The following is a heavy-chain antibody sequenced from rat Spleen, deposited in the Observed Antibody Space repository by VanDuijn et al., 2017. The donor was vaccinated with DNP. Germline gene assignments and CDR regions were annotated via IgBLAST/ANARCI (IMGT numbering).Heavy chain of an antibody. CDR1: GFSLTSYT. V-gene: IGHV2-6*01. Sequence: QVQLKESGPGLVQPSQTLSLTCTVSGFSLTSYTLTWVRQPPGKGLEWIAAMSSGGSTYYNSAHKSRRSISRDNSKSQVFLEMNRLRTEDTAMYVCARAHSTGLTWFAYWGQGTLVTVSS. CDR2: MSSGGST. J-gene: IGHJ3*01. D-gene: IGHD1-4*01. CDR3: ARAHSTGLTWFAY.